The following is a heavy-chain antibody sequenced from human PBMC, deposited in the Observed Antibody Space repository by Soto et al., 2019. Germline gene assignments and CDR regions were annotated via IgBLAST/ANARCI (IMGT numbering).Heavy chain of an antibody. D-gene: IGHD5-12*01. CDR1: GDSIRTYF. J-gene: IGHJ3*02. CDR2: VFNSGST. CDR3: ARARSGYNIDALDI. Sequence: QVQLEESGPGLVKPSETLSLTCTVSGDSIRTYFWSWIRQPPGKGLEWIGYVFNSGSTNSNPSLTSRVTILLDPSRNQISLTLSSVTAADTAVYYCARARSGYNIDALDIWGQGTMVTVSS. V-gene: IGHV4-59*01.